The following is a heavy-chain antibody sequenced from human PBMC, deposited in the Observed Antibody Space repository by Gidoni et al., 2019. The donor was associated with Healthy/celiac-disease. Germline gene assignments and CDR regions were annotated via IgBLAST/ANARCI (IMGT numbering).Heavy chain of an antibody. CDR3: ARGRGVRGAIGRDY. CDR2: INHSGST. V-gene: IGHV4-34*01. Sequence: QVQLQPWGAGLLKPSETLSLTCAVYGGSFSGYYWSWIRQPPGKGLEWIGEINHSGSTNYNPSLKSRVTISVDTSKNQFSLKLSSVTAADTAVYYCARGRGVRGAIGRDYWGQGTLVTVSS. CDR1: GGSFSGYY. D-gene: IGHD3-10*01. J-gene: IGHJ4*02.